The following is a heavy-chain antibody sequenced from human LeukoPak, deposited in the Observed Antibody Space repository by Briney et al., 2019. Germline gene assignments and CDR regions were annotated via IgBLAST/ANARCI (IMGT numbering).Heavy chain of an antibody. CDR3: ARDQYPLIAAAGTGWYFDL. CDR2: IYSGGST. Sequence: GGSLRLSCAASGFTVSNNYMSWVRQAPGKGLEWVSVIYSGGSTYFADSVKGRFTISRDYSKNTLYLQINSLRAEDTAVYYCARDQYPLIAAAGTGWYFDLWGRGTLATVSS. V-gene: IGHV3-53*01. D-gene: IGHD6-13*01. CDR1: GFTVSNNY. J-gene: IGHJ2*01.